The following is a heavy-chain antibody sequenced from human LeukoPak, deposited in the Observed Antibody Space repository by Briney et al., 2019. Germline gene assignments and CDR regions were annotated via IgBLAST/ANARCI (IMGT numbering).Heavy chain of an antibody. CDR1: GYSISSGYY. CDR2: IYHSGST. CDR3: ARAKLGSGSYEDAFDI. Sequence: PSETLSLTCAVSGYSISSGYYWGWIRQPPGKGLEWIGSIYHSGSTYYNPSLKSRVTISLDTSKNQFSLKLSSVTAADTAVYYCARAKLGSGSYEDAFDIWGQGTMVTVSS. J-gene: IGHJ3*02. V-gene: IGHV4-38-2*01. D-gene: IGHD3-10*01.